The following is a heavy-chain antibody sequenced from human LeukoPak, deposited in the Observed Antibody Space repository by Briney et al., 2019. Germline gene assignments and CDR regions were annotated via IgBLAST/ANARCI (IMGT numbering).Heavy chain of an antibody. V-gene: IGHV3-23*01. CDR2: ISGSGGST. J-gene: IGHJ4*02. D-gene: IGHD3-10*01. Sequence: GGSLRLSCAASGFTFSSYAMSWVRQAPGKGLEWVSAISGSGGSTYYADSVKGRFTVSRDNSKNSLYLRMNSLRAEDTAVYYCARAGGSGTYSLCENWGQGTLVTVSS. CDR3: ARAGGSGTYSLCEN. CDR1: GFTFSSYA.